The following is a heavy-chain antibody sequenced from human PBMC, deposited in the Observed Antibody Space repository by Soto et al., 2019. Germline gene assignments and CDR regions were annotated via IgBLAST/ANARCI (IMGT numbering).Heavy chain of an antibody. V-gene: IGHV3-30*02. CDR2: IWYDGSNR. J-gene: IGHJ6*02. D-gene: IGHD6-13*01. CDR1: GFSFSTYG. Sequence: GGSLRLSCAASGFSFSTYGMHWVRQAPGKGLEWVAVIWYDGSNRYYADSVKGRFTISRDNSKNTLYLQMNSLRAEDTAVYYCAKVIAAAGTKGVYYYYGMDVWGQGTTVTVSS. CDR3: AKVIAAAGTKGVYYYYGMDV.